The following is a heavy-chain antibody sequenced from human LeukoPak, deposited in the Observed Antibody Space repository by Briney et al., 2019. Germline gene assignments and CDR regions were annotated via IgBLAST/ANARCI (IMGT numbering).Heavy chain of an antibody. J-gene: IGHJ4*02. CDR3: GTYYYDSSGHYYFDY. CDR1: GGSISSYY. V-gene: IGHV4-59*01. Sequence: SETLSLTCTVSGGSISSYYWSWIRQPPGKGLEWIGYIYYSGSTNYNPSLKSRVAISVDTSKNQFSLKLSSVTAADTAVYYCGTYYYDSSGHYYFDYRGQGTLVTVSS. D-gene: IGHD3-22*01. CDR2: IYYSGST.